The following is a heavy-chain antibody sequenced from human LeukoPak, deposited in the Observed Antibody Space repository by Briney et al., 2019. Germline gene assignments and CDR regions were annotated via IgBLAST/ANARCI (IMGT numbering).Heavy chain of an antibody. J-gene: IGHJ5*02. CDR3: ARGMEELWLS. CDR2: IYYSGST. V-gene: IGHV4-59*01. Sequence: SETLSLTCTVSGGSISSYYWSWIRQPPGKGLEWIGYIYYSGSTNYNPSLKSRVTISVDTSKNQFSLKLSSVTAADTAVYYCARGMEELWLSWGQGALVTVSS. D-gene: IGHD5-18*01. CDR1: GGSISSYY.